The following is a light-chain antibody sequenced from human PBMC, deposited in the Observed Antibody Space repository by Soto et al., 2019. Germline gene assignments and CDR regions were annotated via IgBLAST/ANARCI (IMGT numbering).Light chain of an antibody. Sequence: QSALTQPASVSGSPRQSITISCTGTSSDVGSYNLVSWYQQHPGKAPKLMIYEVSKRPSGVSNRFSGSKSGNTASLTISGLQAEDEADYYCCSYVGSSTSYVFGTGTKLTVL. J-gene: IGLJ1*01. CDR1: SSDVGSYNL. V-gene: IGLV2-23*02. CDR3: CSYVGSSTSYV. CDR2: EVS.